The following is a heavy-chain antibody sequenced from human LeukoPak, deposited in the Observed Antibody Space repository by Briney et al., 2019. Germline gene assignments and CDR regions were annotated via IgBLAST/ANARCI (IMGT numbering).Heavy chain of an antibody. J-gene: IGHJ4*02. V-gene: IGHV3-23*01. CDR1: GFTLTSYA. D-gene: IGHD3-10*01. CDR3: SKQLESGNFYPPGDDY. Sequence: GGSLRLSCVASGFTLTSYATSWVRQAQGKGLEWVSAISASGTDTDYADSVKGRFTISRDTSKSTVYLQMNSLRDEDTALYYCSKQLESGNFYPPGDDYWGQGALVTVSS. CDR2: ISASGTDT.